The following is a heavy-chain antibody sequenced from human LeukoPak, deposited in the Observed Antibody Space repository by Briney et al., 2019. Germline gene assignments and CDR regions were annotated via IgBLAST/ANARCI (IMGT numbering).Heavy chain of an antibody. D-gene: IGHD3-9*01. V-gene: IGHV3-23*01. CDR2: ISGSGGST. CDR1: GFTFSSYA. CDR3: AKREGFDWLFTAFDY. J-gene: IGHJ4*02. Sequence: GGSLRLSCAASGFTFSSYAMSWVRQAPGKGLEWVSAISGSGGSTYYADSVKGRFTISRDNSKNTLYLQMNSLRAEDTAVYYCAKREGFDWLFTAFDYWGQGTLVTVSS.